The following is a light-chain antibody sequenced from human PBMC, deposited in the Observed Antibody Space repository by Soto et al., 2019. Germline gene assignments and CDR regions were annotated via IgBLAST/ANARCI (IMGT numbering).Light chain of an antibody. J-gene: IGKJ1*01. Sequence: DIHMAQSPSALSASVGGRLTITWPASQSIVGWLAWFQQKPGKVPKRXIFAVSNLESGVPSRFRGSGSGTEFTLTITSLQPEDFATYYCLQHNSYPWTFGQGTKVDI. CDR3: LQHNSYPWT. CDR1: QSIVGW. V-gene: IGKV1-17*03. CDR2: AVS.